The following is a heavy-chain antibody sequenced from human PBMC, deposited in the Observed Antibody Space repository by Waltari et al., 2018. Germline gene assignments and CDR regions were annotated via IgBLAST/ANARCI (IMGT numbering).Heavy chain of an antibody. CDR3: AGGGGIVGATRRYYFDY. CDR2: IIPILGIA. CDR1: GGPFSSYA. V-gene: IGHV1-69*04. J-gene: IGHJ4*02. Sequence: QVQLVQSGAEVKKPGSSVKVSCKASGGPFSSYAIRWVRQAPGQGLEWMGGIIPILGIANYAQKFQGRVTITADESTSTAYMELSSLRSEDTAVYYCAGGGGIVGATRRYYFDYWGQGTLVTVSS. D-gene: IGHD1-26*01.